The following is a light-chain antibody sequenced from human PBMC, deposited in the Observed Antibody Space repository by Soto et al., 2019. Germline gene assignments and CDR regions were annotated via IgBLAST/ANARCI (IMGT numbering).Light chain of an antibody. CDR2: EVS. CDR3: SSYTSSSTRV. V-gene: IGLV2-14*01. Sequence: QSALTQPASVSGSPGQSITISCTGTSSDVGGYNYVSWYQQHPGKAPKLMIYEVSNRPSGDSNRFSGSKSSNTASLTISGRQAEDEASDYCSSYTSSSTRVFGTGTKVTVL. J-gene: IGLJ1*01. CDR1: SSDVGGYNY.